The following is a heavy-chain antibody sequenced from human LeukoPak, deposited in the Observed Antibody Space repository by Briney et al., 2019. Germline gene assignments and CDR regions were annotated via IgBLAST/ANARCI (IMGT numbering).Heavy chain of an antibody. CDR3: AREITMVRGVIQSPPDY. Sequence: VASVKVSCKASGGTFSSYAISWVRQAPGQGLEWMGGIIPIFGTANYAQKFQGRVTITADESTSTAYMELSSLRSEDTAVYYCAREITMVRGVIQSPPDYWGQGTLVTVSS. D-gene: IGHD3-10*01. CDR1: GGTFSSYA. J-gene: IGHJ4*02. V-gene: IGHV1-69*13. CDR2: IIPIFGTA.